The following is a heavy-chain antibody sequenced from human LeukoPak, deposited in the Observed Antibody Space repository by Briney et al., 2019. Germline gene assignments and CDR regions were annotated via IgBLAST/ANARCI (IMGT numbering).Heavy chain of an antibody. CDR2: INGDGIGT. J-gene: IGHJ4*02. V-gene: IGHV3-74*01. Sequence: PGGSLRLSCVASGFTFSSHRMHWVRQVQGKGLVSVSRINGDGIGTNYADSVRGRFTISRDNSKNTLYLQMNSLRAEDTAVYYCARGYGSGSYYPYFDYWGQGTLVTVSS. D-gene: IGHD3-10*01. CDR1: GFTFSSHR. CDR3: ARGYGSGSYYPYFDY.